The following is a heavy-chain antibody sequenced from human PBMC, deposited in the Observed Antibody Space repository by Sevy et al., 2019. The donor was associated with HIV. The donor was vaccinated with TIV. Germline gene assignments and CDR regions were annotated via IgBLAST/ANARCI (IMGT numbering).Heavy chain of an antibody. CDR3: ARAQTDFSMGGMDV. CDR1: GYAFTGYW. Sequence: ASVKVSCKTSGYAFTGYWIHWVRQAPGQGLEWMGRINPISGGTDDSHKFQGRVIMTRDTSISTAYLEVRRLTSDDTAVYYCARAQTDFSMGGMDVWGQGTTVTVSS. J-gene: IGHJ6*02. V-gene: IGHV1-2*06. D-gene: IGHD3-3*01. CDR2: INPISGGT.